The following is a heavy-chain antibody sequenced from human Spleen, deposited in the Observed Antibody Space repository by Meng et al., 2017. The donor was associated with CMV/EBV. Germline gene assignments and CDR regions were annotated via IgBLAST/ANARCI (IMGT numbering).Heavy chain of an antibody. D-gene: IGHD2-21*01. CDR3: ARAYCGGDCYSGLDY. Sequence: SGGSISSNHWWSWVRQSPGKGLEWIGEIFDSGITYYNPSLKSRVTILVDKSKNQFSLNLSSVTAADTAVYYCARAYCGGDCYSGLDYWGQGTLVTVSS. CDR2: IFDSGIT. V-gene: IGHV4-4*02. J-gene: IGHJ4*02. CDR1: GGSISSNHW.